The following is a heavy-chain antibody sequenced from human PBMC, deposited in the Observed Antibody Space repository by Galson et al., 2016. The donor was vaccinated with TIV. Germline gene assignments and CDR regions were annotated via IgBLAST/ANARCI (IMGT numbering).Heavy chain of an antibody. V-gene: IGHV1-46*01. CDR3: ARDVLRAPSNVVIPAAEPLDH. Sequence: SVKVSCKASGYTFTTYHIHWMRQAPGQGLEWIGIIDTTGGAVSYAQTFQGRVTMTRDRSTSTVYLALNSLRSDDAATYYCARDVLRAPSNVVIPAAEPLDHWGQGTLVTVSS. CDR1: GYTFTTYH. J-gene: IGHJ1*01. CDR2: IDTTGGAV. D-gene: IGHD2-2*01.